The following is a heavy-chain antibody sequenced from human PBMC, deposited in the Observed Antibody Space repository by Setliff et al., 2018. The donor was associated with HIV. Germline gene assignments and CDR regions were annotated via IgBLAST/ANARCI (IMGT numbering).Heavy chain of an antibody. D-gene: IGHD1-26*01. CDR2: INRDGSAE. Sequence: PGGSLRLSCAASGFAFNKFWMSWVRQAPGKGLEWLANINRDGSAEAYVGSVKGRFSISRDNSKNTLYLQMSSLRVEDTAVYYCARDSGSYSDYFDYWGQGILVTVSS. V-gene: IGHV3-7*01. CDR3: ARDSGSYSDYFDY. J-gene: IGHJ4*02. CDR1: GFAFNKFW.